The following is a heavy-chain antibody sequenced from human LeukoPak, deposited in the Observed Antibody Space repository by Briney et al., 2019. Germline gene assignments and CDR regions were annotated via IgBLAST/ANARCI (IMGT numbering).Heavy chain of an antibody. V-gene: IGHV4-39*07. CDR2: IYYSGST. CDR1: GVSISNSSYY. D-gene: IGHD3-22*01. J-gene: IGHJ4*02. Sequence: SETLSLTCIVSGVSISNSSYYWGWIRQPPGKGLEWIGSIYYSGSTYYNPSLKSRVTISVDTSKNQFSLKLSSVTAADTAVYYCAAGSESYDSRGYSYYFDYWGQGTLVTVSS. CDR3: AAGSESYDSRGYSYYFDY.